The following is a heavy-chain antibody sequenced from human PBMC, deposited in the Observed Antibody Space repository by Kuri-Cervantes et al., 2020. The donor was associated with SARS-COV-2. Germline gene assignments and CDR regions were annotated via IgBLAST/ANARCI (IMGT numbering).Heavy chain of an antibody. CDR3: ARYLDWERGIDS. J-gene: IGHJ4*02. D-gene: IGHD3-9*01. CDR2: FDPEDGET. V-gene: IGHV1-24*01. Sequence: ASVKVSCKVSGYTLTELSMRWVRQAPGKGLEWMGGFDPEDGETIYAQKFQGRVTMTRDTSTNTAYMELSSLRSEDTAVYYCARYLDWERGIDSWGQGTLVTVSS. CDR1: GYTLTELS.